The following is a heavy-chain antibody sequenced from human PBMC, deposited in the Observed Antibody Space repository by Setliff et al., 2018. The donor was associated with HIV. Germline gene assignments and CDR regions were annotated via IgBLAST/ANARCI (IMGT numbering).Heavy chain of an antibody. Sequence: SETLSLTCTVSGGSISSSSYCWGWIRQPPGKGLEWLATVYHSGSTYYNPSLKSRVTISIDTSKNQFSLRLSSVTAADTAVHFCARGTAPRRGTNYGGNYPLDYWGQGTLVTVSS. CDR2: VYHSGST. CDR3: ARGTAPRRGTNYGGNYPLDY. V-gene: IGHV4-39*07. J-gene: IGHJ4*02. CDR1: GGSISSSSYC. D-gene: IGHD4-17*01.